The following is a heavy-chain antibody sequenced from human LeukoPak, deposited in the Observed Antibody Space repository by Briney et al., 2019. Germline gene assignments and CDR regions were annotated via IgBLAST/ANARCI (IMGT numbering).Heavy chain of an antibody. D-gene: IGHD3-16*01. V-gene: IGHV3-21*01. CDR2: ISSSSSYI. CDR1: GFTFSSYS. Sequence: GGSLRLSCAASGFTFSSYSMKWVRQAPGKGLEWVSFISSSSSYIYYADSVKGRFTISRDNAKNSLYLQMNSLRAEDTAVYYCARGGGEYGDAFDIWGQGTMVTVSS. CDR3: ARGGGEYGDAFDI. J-gene: IGHJ3*02.